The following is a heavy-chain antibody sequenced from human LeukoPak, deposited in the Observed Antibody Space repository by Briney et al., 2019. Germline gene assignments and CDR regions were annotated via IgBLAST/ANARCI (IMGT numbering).Heavy chain of an antibody. D-gene: IGHD5-12*01. V-gene: IGHV4-4*07. J-gene: IGHJ5*02. CDR1: GGSISSYY. CDR3: ARGMAAAYDYNWFDT. CDR2: IYTSGST. Sequence: SETLSLTCTVSGGSISSYYWSWIRQPAGKGLEWIGRIYTSGSTNYNPSLKSRVTMSVDTSKNQFSLKLSSVTAADTAVYYCARGMAAAYDYNWFDTWGQGTLVTVSS.